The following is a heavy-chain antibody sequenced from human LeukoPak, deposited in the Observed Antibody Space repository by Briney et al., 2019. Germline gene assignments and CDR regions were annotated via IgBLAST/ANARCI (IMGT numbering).Heavy chain of an antibody. D-gene: IGHD5-18*01. Sequence: NPSETLSLTCAVSGGSISSGGYSWSWIRQPPGKGLEWIGYIYYSGSTYYNPSLKSRVTISVDTSKNQFSLKLSSVTAADTAVYYCARDVRGYSYGNDYWGQGTLVTVSS. CDR3: ARDVRGYSYGNDY. CDR1: GGSISSGGYS. CDR2: IYYSGST. J-gene: IGHJ4*02. V-gene: IGHV4-30-4*07.